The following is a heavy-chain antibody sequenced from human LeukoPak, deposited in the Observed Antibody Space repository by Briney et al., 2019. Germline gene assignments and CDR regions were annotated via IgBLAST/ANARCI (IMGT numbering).Heavy chain of an antibody. CDR3: ARVAAGYSVNYFDY. V-gene: IGHV3-48*02. J-gene: IGHJ4*02. D-gene: IGHD4-23*01. CDR2: ISTGSSTT. CDR1: EFAFSTYN. Sequence: GGSLRLSCAASEFAFSTYNMNWVRQAPGKGLEWVSYISTGSSTTYYADSVKGRFTISRDNVENSLYLQMNSLRDEDTAVYYCARVAAGYSVNYFDYRGQGTLVTVSS.